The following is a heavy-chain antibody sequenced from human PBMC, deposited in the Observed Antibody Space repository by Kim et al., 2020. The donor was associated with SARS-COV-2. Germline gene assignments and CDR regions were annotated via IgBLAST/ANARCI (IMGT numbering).Heavy chain of an antibody. CDR3: ARELRITGTTQAFDI. V-gene: IGHV3-21*01. CDR1: GFTFSSYS. CDR2: ISSSSSYI. D-gene: IGHD1-7*01. J-gene: IGHJ3*02. Sequence: GGSLRLSCAASGFTFSSYSMNWVRQAPGKGLEWVSSISSSSSYIYYADSVKGRFTISRDNAKNSLYLQMNSLRAEDTAVYYCARELRITGTTQAFDIWGQGTMVTVSS.